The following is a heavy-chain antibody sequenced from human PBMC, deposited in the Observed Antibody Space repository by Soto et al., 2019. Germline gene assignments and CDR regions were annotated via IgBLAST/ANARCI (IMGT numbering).Heavy chain of an antibody. D-gene: IGHD3-16*01. J-gene: IGHJ6*02. Sequence: GESLKISCKGSGYSFTSYWIGWVRQMPGKGLEWMGIIYPGDSDTRYSPSFQGQVTISADKSISTAYLQWSSLKASDSAMYYCARHTLRGYDLGGGLDVWGQGTTVTVSS. CDR3: ARHTLRGYDLGGGLDV. V-gene: IGHV5-51*01. CDR2: IYPGDSDT. CDR1: GYSFTSYW.